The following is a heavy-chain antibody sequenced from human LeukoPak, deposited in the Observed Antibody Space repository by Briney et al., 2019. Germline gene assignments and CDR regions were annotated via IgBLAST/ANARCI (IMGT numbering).Heavy chain of an antibody. J-gene: IGHJ5*02. D-gene: IGHD3-9*01. Sequence: SETLSLTCAVYGGSFSGYYWSWIRQPPGKGLEWIGEINHSGSTNYNPSLKSRVTISVDTSKNQFSLKLSSVTAADTAVYYCARQDAVYDILTGYLGSWLDPWGQGTLVTVSS. CDR2: INHSGST. V-gene: IGHV4-34*01. CDR1: GGSFSGYY. CDR3: ARQDAVYDILTGYLGSWLDP.